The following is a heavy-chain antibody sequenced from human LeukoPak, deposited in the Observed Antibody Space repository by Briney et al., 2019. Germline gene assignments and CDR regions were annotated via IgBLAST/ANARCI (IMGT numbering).Heavy chain of an antibody. CDR3: AKGGEMRTFFFDP. J-gene: IGHJ5*02. CDR2: IYYDGDT. CDR1: GFTFTNYA. Sequence: PGGSLRLSCAASGFTFTNYAMHWVRQAPGKGLEWVSIIYYDGDTSYADSVKGRFSISRDISKNTLYLQMSSLRADDTAMYYCAKGGEMRTFFFDPWGQGSLVTVSS. V-gene: IGHV3-NL1*01. D-gene: IGHD3-16*01.